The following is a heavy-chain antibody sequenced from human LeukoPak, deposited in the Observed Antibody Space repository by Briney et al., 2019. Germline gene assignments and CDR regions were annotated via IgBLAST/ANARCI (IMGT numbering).Heavy chain of an antibody. CDR3: ARDRPTGASRIFVVQ. CDR2: MSSGSRYI. J-gene: IGHJ4*02. Sequence: GGSLRLSCIASGFTFTTYAMTWVRQAPGKGLEWIPSMSSGSRYIYYADSVRGRFTISRDNTRNSLYLAMNNLRAEDTAIYYCARDRPTGASRIFVVQWGQGTPVTVSS. CDR1: GFTFTTYA. V-gene: IGHV3-21*06. D-gene: IGHD2-15*01.